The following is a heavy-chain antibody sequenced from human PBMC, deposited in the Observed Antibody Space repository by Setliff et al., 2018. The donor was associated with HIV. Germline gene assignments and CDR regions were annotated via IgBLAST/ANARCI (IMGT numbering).Heavy chain of an antibody. CDR3: WSGYTSGR. CDR1: GFVFTNAW. V-gene: IGHV3-7*01. CDR2: ISNDGGRE. D-gene: IGHD6-19*01. Sequence: PGGSLRLSCVASGFVFTNAWMTWVRQAPGRGLEWAAIISNDGGREYYVDSVKGRFTISRDNAKSSLYLQMDSLRVEDTSVYYCWSGYTSGRWGQGTLVTVSS. J-gene: IGHJ4*02.